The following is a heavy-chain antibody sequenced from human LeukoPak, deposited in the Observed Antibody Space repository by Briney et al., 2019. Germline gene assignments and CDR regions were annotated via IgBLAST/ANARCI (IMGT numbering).Heavy chain of an antibody. V-gene: IGHV3-30*14. D-gene: IGHD3-10*01. CDR1: GFAFSQFP. CDR2: ISHDGGNK. Sequence: GGSLRLSCVASGFAFSQFPVHWVRQAPGKRLEWVAFISHDGGNKKYGDSVKGRFTISRDNSRNMLYLQMNSLRPEDTAVYYCARENGRGVISPYFDYWGQGTLVTVSS. J-gene: IGHJ4*02. CDR3: ARENGRGVISPYFDY.